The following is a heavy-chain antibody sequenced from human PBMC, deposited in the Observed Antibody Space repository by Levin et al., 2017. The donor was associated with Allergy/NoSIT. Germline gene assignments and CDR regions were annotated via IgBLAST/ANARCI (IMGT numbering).Heavy chain of an antibody. CDR1: GFQFSLYG. J-gene: IGHJ3*01. Sequence: GESLKISCAASGFQFSLYGMHWVRQAPGKGLEWVALIVFDGNDQYYADSVKGRFTISRDNSKNTLYLQMSSLRENDTAIYYCAKRGYCSGNTCQSHDAIDVWGQGTLVIDSS. D-gene: IGHD2-15*01. CDR3: AKRGYCSGNTCQSHDAIDV. CDR2: IVFDGNDQ. V-gene: IGHV3-30*18.